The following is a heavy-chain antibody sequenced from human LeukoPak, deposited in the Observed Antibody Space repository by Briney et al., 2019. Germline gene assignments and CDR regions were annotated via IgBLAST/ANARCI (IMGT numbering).Heavy chain of an antibody. CDR2: ISGSGGST. CDR3: AKAKGYSSGWYFDY. D-gene: IGHD6-19*01. CDR1: GFTFSSCA. V-gene: IGHV3-23*01. J-gene: IGHJ4*02. Sequence: GGSLRLSCAASGFTFSSCAMSWVRQAPGKGLEWVSAISGSGGSTYYADSVKGRFTISRDNSKNTLYLQMNSLRAEDTAVYYCAKAKGYSSGWYFDYWGQGTLVTVSS.